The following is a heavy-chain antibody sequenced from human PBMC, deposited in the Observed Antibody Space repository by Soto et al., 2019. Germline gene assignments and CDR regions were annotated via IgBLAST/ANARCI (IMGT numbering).Heavy chain of an antibody. CDR2: ISGSGGST. V-gene: IGHV3-23*01. J-gene: IGHJ4*02. Sequence: GGSLRLSCAASGFTFSSYAMSWVRQAPGKGLEWVSAISGSGGSTYYADSVKGRFTISRDNSKNTLYLQMNSLRAEDTAVYYCAKYAIFGVVIIVGEYYFDYWGQGTLVTVSS. D-gene: IGHD3-3*01. CDR1: GFTFSSYA. CDR3: AKYAIFGVVIIVGEYYFDY.